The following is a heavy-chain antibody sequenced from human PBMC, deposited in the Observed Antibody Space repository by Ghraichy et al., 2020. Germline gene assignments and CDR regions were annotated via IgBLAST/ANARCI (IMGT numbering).Heavy chain of an antibody. D-gene: IGHD3-16*01. V-gene: IGHV3-48*02. Sequence: GGSLRLSCAASGFTFSSYSMNWVRQAPGKGLEWLSYISGSSTTIYYADSVKGRFTISRDNAKNSLYLQMNSLRDEDTAVYSCARGPFGGGGMDVWGQGTTVTVSS. CDR3: ARGPFGGGGMDV. CDR2: ISGSSTTI. CDR1: GFTFSSYS. J-gene: IGHJ6*02.